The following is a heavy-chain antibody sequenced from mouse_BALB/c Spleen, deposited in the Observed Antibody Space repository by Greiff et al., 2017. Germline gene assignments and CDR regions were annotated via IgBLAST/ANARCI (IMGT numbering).Heavy chain of an antibody. CDR1: GFSLTSYG. CDR2: IWAGGST. D-gene: IGHD3-1*01. J-gene: IGHJ2*01. V-gene: IGHV2-9*02. CDR3: ARGVGVRGYFDY. Sequence: VKLVESGPGLVAPSQSLSITCTVSGFSLTSYGVHWVRQPPGKGLEWLGVIWAGGSTNYNSALMSRLSISKDNSKSQVFLKMNSLQTDDTAMYYCARGVGVRGYFDYWGQGTTLTVSS.